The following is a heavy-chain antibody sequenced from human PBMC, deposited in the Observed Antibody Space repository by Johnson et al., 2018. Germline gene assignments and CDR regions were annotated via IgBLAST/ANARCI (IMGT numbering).Heavy chain of an antibody. D-gene: IGHD1-26*01. Sequence: VQLVESGGGVVQPGRSLRLSCAASGFTFSNYGMQWVRQAPGKGLEWVALIWHDGSNKFDADSVKGRFTISRDDFRNTLYLQMNSLRVEDTAMYYCPRDTGWELLLHYLGRGTLVTVSS. V-gene: IGHV3-33*01. CDR1: GFTFSNYG. CDR3: PRDTGWELLLHY. J-gene: IGHJ4*02. CDR2: IWHDGSNK.